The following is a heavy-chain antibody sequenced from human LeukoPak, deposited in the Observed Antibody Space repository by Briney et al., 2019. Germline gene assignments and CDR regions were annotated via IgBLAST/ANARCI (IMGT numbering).Heavy chain of an antibody. V-gene: IGHV1-3*01. CDR1: GYTFTSYA. J-gene: IGHJ3*02. CDR3: ARDQPHYDSSGYYYGAFDI. D-gene: IGHD3-22*01. Sequence: ASVKVSCKASGYTFTSYAMHWVRQAPGQRLEWMGWINAGNGNTKYSQKFQGRVTITRDTSASTAYMELSSLRPEDTAVYYCARDQPHYDSSGYYYGAFDIWGQGTMVTASS. CDR2: INAGNGNT.